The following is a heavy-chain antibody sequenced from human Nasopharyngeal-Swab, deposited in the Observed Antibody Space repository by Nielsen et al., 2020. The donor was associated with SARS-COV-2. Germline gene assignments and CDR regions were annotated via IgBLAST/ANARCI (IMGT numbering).Heavy chain of an antibody. CDR2: IIPIFGTA. CDR3: ARGGYCSSTSCYNPYYYGMDV. J-gene: IGHJ6*02. CDR1: GGTFSSYA. Sequence: SVKVSCKASGGTFSSYAISWVRQAPGQGLEWMGGIIPIFGTANYAQKFQGRVTITADESTSTAYMELSSLRSEDTAVYYCARGGYCSSTSCYNPYYYGMDVWGQGTTVTASS. V-gene: IGHV1-69*13. D-gene: IGHD2-2*02.